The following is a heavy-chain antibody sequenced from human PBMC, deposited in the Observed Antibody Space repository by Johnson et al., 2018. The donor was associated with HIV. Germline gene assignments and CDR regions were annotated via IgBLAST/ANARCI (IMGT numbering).Heavy chain of an antibody. CDR3: ARDGGSTRGDAFDV. V-gene: IGHV3-30*02. J-gene: IGHJ3*01. CDR1: GITVSSNY. D-gene: IGHD1-26*01. CDR2: TRFDGNNK. Sequence: QVQLVESGGGLAQPGGSLRLSCAASGITVSSNYMSWVRQAPGKGLEWVAFTRFDGNNKYYADSVKGRFSSSRDNSKKTLHLQMSSLRGDDTAVYYCARDGGSTRGDAFDVWGQGTMVTVSS.